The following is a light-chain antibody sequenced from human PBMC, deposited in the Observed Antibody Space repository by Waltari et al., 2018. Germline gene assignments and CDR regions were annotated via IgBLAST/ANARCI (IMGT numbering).Light chain of an antibody. CDR1: PGLGSW. V-gene: IGKV1-5*03. CDR3: QQYNSYPWT. Sequence: IQIHQSPSPLSASVGDRVTITCRASPGLGSWLALFKQKPGKAPDLLIYQASKLESGVPSRFSGSGYGREFTLTITSLQAENSATYYCQQYNSYPWTFGQGTKLEIK. J-gene: IGKJ2*02. CDR2: QAS.